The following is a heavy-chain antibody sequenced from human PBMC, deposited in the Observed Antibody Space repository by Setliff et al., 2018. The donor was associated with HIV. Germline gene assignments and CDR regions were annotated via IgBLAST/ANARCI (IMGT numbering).Heavy chain of an antibody. CDR3: ARDSMPPFWSGGRNWLDP. D-gene: IGHD3-3*01. Sequence: PSETLSLTCTVSGGSISSHYWSWIRQPPGKGLEWIGSIYYSGSTNYNPSLKSRVTISVDTSKNQFSLKLSSVTAADTAVYYCARDSMPPFWSGGRNWLDPWGQGTLVTVSS. V-gene: IGHV4-59*11. J-gene: IGHJ5*02. CDR1: GGSISSHY. CDR2: IYYSGST.